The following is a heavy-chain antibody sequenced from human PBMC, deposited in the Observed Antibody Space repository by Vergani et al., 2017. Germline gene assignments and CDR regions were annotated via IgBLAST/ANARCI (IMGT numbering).Heavy chain of an antibody. J-gene: IGHJ4*02. D-gene: IGHD3-22*01. CDR3: AKERYYYDSSGYFDY. CDR2: ISSSSSYI. Sequence: EVQLVESGGGLVKPGGSLRLSCAASGFTFSSYSMNWVRQAPGKGLEWVSSISSSSSYIYYADSVKVRFTISRDNAKNSLYLQMNSLRAEDTAVYYCAKERYYYDSSGYFDYWGQGTLVTVSS. V-gene: IGHV3-21*04. CDR1: GFTFSSYS.